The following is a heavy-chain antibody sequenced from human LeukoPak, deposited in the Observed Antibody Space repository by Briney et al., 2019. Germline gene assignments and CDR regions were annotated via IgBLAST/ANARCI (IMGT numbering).Heavy chain of an antibody. CDR3: ATDRKVGTWDPRFNY. CDR2: IRQDDREK. J-gene: IGHJ4*02. Sequence: GGSLLLCFSAAGFTFSDYWRRGVRPAPGKGGEGVGNIRQDDREKNYVASVKGRFTISRDNAKSSLYLQMNSLRAEDTAIYYCATDRKVGTWDPRFNYWGQGTLVTVSS. D-gene: IGHD4-23*01. CDR1: GFTFSDYW. V-gene: IGHV3-7*01.